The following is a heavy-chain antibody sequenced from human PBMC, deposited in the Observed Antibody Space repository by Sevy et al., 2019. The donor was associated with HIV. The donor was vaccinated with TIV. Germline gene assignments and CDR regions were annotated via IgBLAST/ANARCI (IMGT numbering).Heavy chain of an antibody. V-gene: IGHV4-38-2*01. CDR3: ARASRDIVVVPAAMEGFDY. Sequence: SETLSLTCAVSGYSISSGYYWGWIRQPPGKGLEWIGSIYHSGSTYYNPSLKSRVTISVDTSKNQFSLKLSSVTAADTAVYYCARASRDIVVVPAAMEGFDYWGQGTLVTVSS. D-gene: IGHD2-2*01. CDR2: IYHSGST. CDR1: GYSISSGYY. J-gene: IGHJ4*02.